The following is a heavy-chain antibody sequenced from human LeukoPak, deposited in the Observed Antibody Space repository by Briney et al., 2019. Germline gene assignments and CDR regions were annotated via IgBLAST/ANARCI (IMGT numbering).Heavy chain of an antibody. J-gene: IGHJ4*02. CDR1: GDSINNYY. D-gene: IGHD3-22*01. CDR3: AGEYYGSSGYYNDY. Sequence: SETLSLTCNVSGDSINNYYWSWIRQPAGKGLEWIGRVYTSGSTNYNPSLKSRVTMSVDTSKNQFSLNLTSVTAADTAVYYCAGEYYGSSGYYNDYWGQGALVTVSS. CDR2: VYTSGST. V-gene: IGHV4-4*07.